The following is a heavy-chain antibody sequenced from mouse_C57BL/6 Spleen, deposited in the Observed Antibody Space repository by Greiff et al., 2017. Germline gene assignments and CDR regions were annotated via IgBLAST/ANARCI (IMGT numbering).Heavy chain of an antibody. J-gene: IGHJ3*01. D-gene: IGHD1-1*01. CDR3: TVITEGFAY. V-gene: IGHV6-3*01. CDR1: GFTISNYW. CDR2: IRLKSDNYAT. Sequence: EVKLEESGGGFVQPGGSMKLSCVASGFTISNYWMNWVRQSPETGLAWVAQIRLKSDNYATHYAESVKGRFTISRDDSKSSVYLQMNNLRAEDTGMYYCTVITEGFAYWGQGTLVTVSA.